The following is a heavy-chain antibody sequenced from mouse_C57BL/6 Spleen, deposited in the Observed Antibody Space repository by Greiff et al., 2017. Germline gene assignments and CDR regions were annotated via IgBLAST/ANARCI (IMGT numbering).Heavy chain of an antibody. CDR1: GYTFTSYW. J-gene: IGHJ4*01. CDR3: AREEISTVVARAMDY. V-gene: IGHV1-52*01. CDR2: IDPSDSET. D-gene: IGHD1-1*01. Sequence: QVQLQQPGAELVRPGSSVKLSCKASGYTFTSYWMHWVKQRPIQGLEWIGNIDPSDSETHYNQKFKDKATLTVDKSSSTAYMQLSSLTSEDSAVYYCAREEISTVVARAMDYWGQGTSVTVSS.